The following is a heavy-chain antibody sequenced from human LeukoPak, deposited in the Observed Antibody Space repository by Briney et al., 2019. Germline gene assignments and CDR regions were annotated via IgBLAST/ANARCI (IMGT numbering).Heavy chain of an antibody. Sequence: GASVKVSCKASGYTFTSYYMHWGRQAPGQGVEWMGIINPSGGSTSYAQKFQGRVTMTRDTSTSTVYMELSSLRSEDTAVYYCARAYDFWSGYPNYYYMDVWGKGTTVTVSS. CDR1: GYTFTSYY. V-gene: IGHV1-46*01. J-gene: IGHJ6*03. CDR2: INPSGGST. CDR3: ARAYDFWSGYPNYYYMDV. D-gene: IGHD3-3*01.